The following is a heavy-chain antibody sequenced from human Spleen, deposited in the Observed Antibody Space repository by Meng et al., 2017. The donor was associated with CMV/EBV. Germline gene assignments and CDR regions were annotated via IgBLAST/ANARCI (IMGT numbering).Heavy chain of an antibody. Sequence: GSLKISCAASGFTFSSFTMNWVRQAPGKGLEWVANIKEDGSEKSYVDSVKGRFTISRDNAKNSLSLEMNSLRAEDMAVYYCAREQGAMGGNYYYAMDVWGQGTTVTVSS. CDR1: GFTFSSFT. V-gene: IGHV3-7*01. CDR2: IKEDGSEK. D-gene: IGHD2-2*01. CDR3: AREQGAMGGNYYYAMDV. J-gene: IGHJ6*02.